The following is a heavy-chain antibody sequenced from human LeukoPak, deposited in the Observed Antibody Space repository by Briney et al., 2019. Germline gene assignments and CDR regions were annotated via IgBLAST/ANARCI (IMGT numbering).Heavy chain of an antibody. J-gene: IGHJ4*02. CDR2: MNSNSGNT. D-gene: IGHD3-22*01. CDR3: ARGGKVSHYYVYYFDY. Sequence: ASVKVSCKASGYTFTSYDINWVRQATGQGLEWMGWMNSNSGNTGYAQKFQGRVTMTRNTSISTAYMELSSLRSEDTAVYYCARGGKVSHYYVYYFDYWGQGTLVTVSS. CDR1: GYTFTSYD. V-gene: IGHV1-8*01.